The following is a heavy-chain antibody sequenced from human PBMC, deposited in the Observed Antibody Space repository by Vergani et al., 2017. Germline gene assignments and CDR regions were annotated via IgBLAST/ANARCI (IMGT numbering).Heavy chain of an antibody. CDR2: IYWDDDK. CDR1: GFSLSTSGVG. D-gene: IGHD3-10*01. J-gene: IGHJ4*02. V-gene: IGHV2-5*02. CDR3: ARFSLVRGVILGFGY. Sequence: QITLKESGPTLVKPTQTLTLTCTFSGFSLSTSGVGVGWIRQPPGKSLEWLALIYWDDDKRYSPSLKSRLTITKDTSKNQVVLTMTNMDPVDTATYYCARFSLVRGVILGFGYWGQGTLVTVSS.